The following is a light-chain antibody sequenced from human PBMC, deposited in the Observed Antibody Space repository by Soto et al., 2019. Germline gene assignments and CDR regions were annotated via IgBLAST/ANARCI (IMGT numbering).Light chain of an antibody. V-gene: IGKV3-15*01. CDR1: QSVRSR. CDR2: GAT. Sequence: EVVMTQSPSTLSVSPGERATLSCRASQSVRSRLAWYQQKPGQAPRLLIHGATTREIGIPARFSGCGSGTEFTLTISSLQSEDFAAYYCQQYNTWPRTFGQGTKVDNK. J-gene: IGKJ1*01. CDR3: QQYNTWPRT.